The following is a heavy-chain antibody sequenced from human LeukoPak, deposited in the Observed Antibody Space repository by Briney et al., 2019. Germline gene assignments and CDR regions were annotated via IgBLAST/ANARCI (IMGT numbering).Heavy chain of an antibody. J-gene: IGHJ4*02. Sequence: SVKVSCKASGYTFTSFGISWVRQAPGQGLEWMGRIIPILGIANYAQKFQGRVTITADKSTSTAYMELSSLRSEDTAVYYCARQKEMAKSHKNFDYWGQGTLVTVSS. V-gene: IGHV1-69*04. CDR1: GYTFTSFG. CDR3: ARQKEMAKSHKNFDY. CDR2: IIPILGIA. D-gene: IGHD5-24*01.